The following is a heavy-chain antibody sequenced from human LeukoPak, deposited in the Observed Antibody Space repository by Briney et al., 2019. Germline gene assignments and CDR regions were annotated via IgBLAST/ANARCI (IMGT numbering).Heavy chain of an antibody. J-gene: IGHJ5*02. CDR3: ATGGVGGKGWGYWFVP. V-gene: IGHV1-46*01. D-gene: IGHD3-10*01. CDR1: RHTFTRSY. Sequence: ASVKLSCKPSRHTFTRSYIHWVRQAPGHGLEWRGVISVSTVNTAFAQMFKGRITVTKYTSTSTVHMEMSRVRSEDPAIRYCATGGVGGKGWGYWFVPWGQGTLVSVSS. CDR2: ISVSTVNT.